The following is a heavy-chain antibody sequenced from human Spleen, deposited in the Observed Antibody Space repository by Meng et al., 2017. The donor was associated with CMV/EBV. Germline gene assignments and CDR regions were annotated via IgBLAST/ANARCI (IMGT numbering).Heavy chain of an antibody. V-gene: IGHV4-39*07. J-gene: IGHJ6*02. CDR2: IYYSGGT. CDR3: AREGTNYYYGMDV. Sequence: GSLRLSCTVSGGSISSVSYYWGWIRQPPGKGLEWFGSIYYSGGTYYNPSLKSRVTISVDTSKNQFSLNLSSVTAADTAVYYCAREGTNYYYGMDVWGQGTTVTVSS. CDR1: GGSISSVSYY. D-gene: IGHD2-2*01.